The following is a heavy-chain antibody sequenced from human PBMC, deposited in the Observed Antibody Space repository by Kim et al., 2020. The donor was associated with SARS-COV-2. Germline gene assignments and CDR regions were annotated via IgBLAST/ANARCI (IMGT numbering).Heavy chain of an antibody. Sequence: EYAASVKGRFTISRDDSKNSLYLQMKTLKTEDSAVYYCTRGTGNGPHFDYWGPGTLVTVSP. J-gene: IGHJ4*02. D-gene: IGHD1-1*01. V-gene: IGHV3-72*01. CDR3: TRGTGNGPHFDY.